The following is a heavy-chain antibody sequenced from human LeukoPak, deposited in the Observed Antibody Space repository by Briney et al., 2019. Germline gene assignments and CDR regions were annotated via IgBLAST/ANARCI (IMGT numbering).Heavy chain of an antibody. CDR1: GFTFSDAW. Sequence: PGGSLRLSCVASGFTFSDAWMYWLRQAPGKGLEWVGRIKRKVDGRAADYGAPVKDRFTISRDDSKNTLYLQMNSLKTEDTAVYYCARLVVLSTASGYGGQGTLVTVSA. D-gene: IGHD2-8*02. CDR3: ARLVVLSTASGY. J-gene: IGHJ4*02. CDR2: IKRKVDGRAA. V-gene: IGHV3-15*01.